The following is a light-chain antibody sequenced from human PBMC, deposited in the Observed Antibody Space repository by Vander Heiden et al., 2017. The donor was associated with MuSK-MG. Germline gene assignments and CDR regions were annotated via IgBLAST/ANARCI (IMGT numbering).Light chain of an antibody. CDR1: SNDVGGYNY. Sequence: QSALPQPASVSGSPGPSITISCTGTSNDVGGYNYVSWYQQHPGKAPKLMIYDVSSRPAGVSNRYSGSKSGNTASLTISGLQAEDEAHYFCSSYTTLTTLDFGTGTKVTVL. CDR3: SSYTTLTTLD. CDR2: DVS. V-gene: IGLV2-14*03. J-gene: IGLJ1*01.